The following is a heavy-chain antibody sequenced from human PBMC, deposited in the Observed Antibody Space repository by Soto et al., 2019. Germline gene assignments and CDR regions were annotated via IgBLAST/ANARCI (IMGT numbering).Heavy chain of an antibody. D-gene: IGHD1-26*01. Sequence: QVPLVQSGAEVKKPGASVKVSCKASGYTFTSYAMHWVRQAPGQRLEWMGWINAGNGNTKYSQKFQGRVTITRDTSASTAYMELSSLRSEDTAVYYCARALGIVGARDAFDIWGQGTMVTVSS. V-gene: IGHV1-3*01. CDR1: GYTFTSYA. CDR2: INAGNGNT. J-gene: IGHJ3*02. CDR3: ARALGIVGARDAFDI.